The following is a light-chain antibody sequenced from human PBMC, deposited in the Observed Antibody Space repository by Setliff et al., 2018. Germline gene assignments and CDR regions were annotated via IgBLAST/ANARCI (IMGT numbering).Light chain of an antibody. CDR2: AVS. CDR1: SSDVGSYDL. CDR3: NAYTSGSTYV. V-gene: IGLV2-14*03. Sequence: QSALTQPASVSGSPGQSITISCPGTSSDVGSYDLVSWYQQHPGKAPKLIIYAVSDRPSGVSNRFSGSKSGNTASLTVSGLQTEDEADYYCNAYTSGSTYVFGTGTKV. J-gene: IGLJ1*01.